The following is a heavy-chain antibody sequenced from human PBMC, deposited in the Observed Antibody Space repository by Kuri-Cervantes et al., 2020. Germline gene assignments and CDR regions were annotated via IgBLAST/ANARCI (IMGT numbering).Heavy chain of an antibody. CDR3: ARDHYDSSGYYGRWLDP. V-gene: IGHV4-59*01. CDR2: IYYSGST. D-gene: IGHD3-22*01. CDR1: GGSISSYY. J-gene: IGHJ5*02. Sequence: GSLRLSCTVSGGSISSYYWSRIRQPPGKGLEWIGYIYYSGSTNYNPSLKSRVTISVDTSKNQFSLKLSSVTAADTAVYYCARDHYDSSGYYGRWLDPWGQGTLVTVSS.